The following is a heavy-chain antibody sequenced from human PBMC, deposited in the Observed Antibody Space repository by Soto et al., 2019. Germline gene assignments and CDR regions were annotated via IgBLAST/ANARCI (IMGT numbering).Heavy chain of an antibody. Sequence: SVKVSCKASGYTFSGYYIHWLRQAPGQGLEWMGGIIPIFGTANYAQKFQGRVTITADESTSTAYMELSSLRSEDTAVYYCARAGVDIVVVPAAISWFDPWGQGTLVTVSS. CDR3: ARAGVDIVVVPAAISWFDP. V-gene: IGHV1-69*13. D-gene: IGHD2-2*02. CDR1: GYTFSGYY. J-gene: IGHJ5*02. CDR2: IIPIFGTA.